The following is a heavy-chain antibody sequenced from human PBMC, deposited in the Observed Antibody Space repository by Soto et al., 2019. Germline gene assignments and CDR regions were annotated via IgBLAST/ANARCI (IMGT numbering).Heavy chain of an antibody. Sequence: QVHLVQSGAEVKKPGASVKVSCKASGYTFNIYGISWLRQAPGQGLEWMGWISGYNGNTDYEQNLQDRVTLTTDASTSTVYRELRSLRSDDTDVYYCARVDDYDSSGYYGYWGHGTLITVSS. D-gene: IGHD3-22*01. CDR3: ARVDDYDSSGYYGY. CDR2: ISGYNGNT. CDR1: GYTFNIYG. J-gene: IGHJ4*01. V-gene: IGHV1-18*04.